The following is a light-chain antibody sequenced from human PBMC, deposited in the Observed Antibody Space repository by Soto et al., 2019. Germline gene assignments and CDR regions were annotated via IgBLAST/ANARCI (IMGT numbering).Light chain of an antibody. CDR3: QQYDDWLRLT. V-gene: IGKV3D-15*01. CDR1: QSVNIY. Sequence: EIMMTQSPATLSVSPGERATLSCRASQSVNIYLAWYQQKPGQAPRLLIFGASSRATGIPARFSGSGSGTEFNLTISSLQSEDFAVYFCQQYDDWLRLTFGGGTKVEIK. CDR2: GAS. J-gene: IGKJ4*01.